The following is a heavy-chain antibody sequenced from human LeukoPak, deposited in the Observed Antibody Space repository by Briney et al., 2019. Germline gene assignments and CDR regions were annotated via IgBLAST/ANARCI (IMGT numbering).Heavy chain of an antibody. V-gene: IGHV1-69*05. CDR1: GGTFSSYA. D-gene: IGHD5-18*01. Sequence: SVKVSCKASGGTFSSYAISWVRQAPGQGLEWMGGIIHIFGTANYAQKFQGRVTITTGESTSTAYMELSSLRSEDTAVYYCARSDTAMVFNYWGQGTLVTVSS. CDR2: IIHIFGTA. CDR3: ARSDTAMVFNY. J-gene: IGHJ4*02.